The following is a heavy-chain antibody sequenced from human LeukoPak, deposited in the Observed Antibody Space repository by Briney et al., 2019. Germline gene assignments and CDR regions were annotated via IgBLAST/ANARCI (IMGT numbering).Heavy chain of an antibody. CDR1: GFTFSSYA. J-gene: IGHJ4*02. V-gene: IGHV3-23*01. D-gene: IGHD2-2*02. CDR3: AKSFHLLYHFDY. CDR2: ISASGGST. Sequence: SGGSLGLSCAASGFTFSSYAMSWVRQAPGKGLVWVSAISASGGSTYYADSVKGRFTISRDNSKNTVYLQMNTLRAEDTAVYYCAKSFHLLYHFDYWGQGTLVTVSS.